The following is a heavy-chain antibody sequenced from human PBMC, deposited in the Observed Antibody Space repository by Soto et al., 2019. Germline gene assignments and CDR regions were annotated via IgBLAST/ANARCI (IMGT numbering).Heavy chain of an antibody. D-gene: IGHD3-10*01. J-gene: IGHJ4*02. CDR2: ISYDGSNI. CDR1: GFTLSNYA. CDR3: ARDFSIGFGESRNCFDY. V-gene: IGHV3-30-3*01. Sequence: QVQLVESGGGVVQPGRSLRLSCAASGFTLSNYALHWVRQAPGKGLEWVAVISYDGSNIYYADSVKGRFTISRDNSKNTLYLQMNSLRAEDTALYYCARDFSIGFGESRNCFDYWGQGTQVTVSS.